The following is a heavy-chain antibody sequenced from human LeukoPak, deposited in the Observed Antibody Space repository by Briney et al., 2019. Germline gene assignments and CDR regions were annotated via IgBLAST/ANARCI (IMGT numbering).Heavy chain of an antibody. CDR2: IYSSVST. CDR3: VCGSGYFFDY. D-gene: IGHD1-14*01. CDR1: GASIRRNNYY. Sequence: PSETLPLTCTVSGASIRRNNYYWGWIRQPPGKGLEWIGTIYSSVSTYYNPSLKSRVTISVDTSKNQFSLKLTSVTAADTAVFYCVCGSGYFFDYWGQGTLVTVSS. V-gene: IGHV4-39*01. J-gene: IGHJ4*02.